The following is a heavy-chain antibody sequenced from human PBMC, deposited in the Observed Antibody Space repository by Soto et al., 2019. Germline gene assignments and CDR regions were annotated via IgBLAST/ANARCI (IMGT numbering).Heavy chain of an antibody. CDR1: GFTFSSYA. CDR2: ISTSGDGT. CDR3: ATLARTKDFDY. J-gene: IGHJ4*02. V-gene: IGHV3-23*01. Sequence: EVQLLESGGGLVQPGGSLRLSCAASGFTFSSYAMTWVRQAPGKGLEWVSGISTSGDGTYYADSVKGRFTISRDNSKNTRGLQMNSLRAENTAVYYCATLARTKDFDYWGQGTLVTVSS. D-gene: IGHD2-8*01.